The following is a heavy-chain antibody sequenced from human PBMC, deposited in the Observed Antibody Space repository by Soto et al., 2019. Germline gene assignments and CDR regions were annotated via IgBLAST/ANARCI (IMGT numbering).Heavy chain of an antibody. V-gene: IGHV1-69*13. CDR3: ARSTQNEYYDFWSGYSRYYYGMDV. J-gene: IGHJ6*02. CDR2: IIPIFGTA. D-gene: IGHD3-3*01. CDR1: GGTFSSYA. Sequence: SVKVSCKASGGTFSSYAISWVRQAPGQGLEWMGGIIPIFGTANYAQKFQGRVTITADESTSTAYMELSSLRSEDTAVYYCARSTQNEYYDFWSGYSRYYYGMDVWGQGTTVTVS.